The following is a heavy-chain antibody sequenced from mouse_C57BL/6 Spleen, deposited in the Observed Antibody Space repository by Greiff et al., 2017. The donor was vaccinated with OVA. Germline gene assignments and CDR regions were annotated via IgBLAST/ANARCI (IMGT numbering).Heavy chain of an antibody. CDR3: ARKSHYGSSYGEYFDY. CDR2: ISSGSSTI. J-gene: IGHJ2*01. Sequence: EVQLVESGGGLVKPGGSLKLSCAASGFTFSDYGMHWVRQAPEKGLEWVAYISSGSSTIYDADTVKGRFTISRDNAKNTLFLQMTSLRSEDTAMYYCARKSHYGSSYGEYFDYWGQGTTLTVSS. D-gene: IGHD1-1*01. V-gene: IGHV5-17*01. CDR1: GFTFSDYG.